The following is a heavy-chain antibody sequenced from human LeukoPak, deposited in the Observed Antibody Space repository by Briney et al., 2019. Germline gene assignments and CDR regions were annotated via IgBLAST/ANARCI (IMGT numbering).Heavy chain of an antibody. J-gene: IGHJ4*02. CDR3: ARAGITSGWVQNMDY. V-gene: IGHV1-18*01. CDR2: ISAYNGNT. CDR1: GYTFTSYG. D-gene: IGHD6-19*01. Sequence: ASVKVSCKASGYTFTSYGINWVRQAPGQGLEWMGWISAYNGNTKHAQKLQGRVTMTTDTSTSTAYMELRSLRSDDTAVYYCARAGITSGWVQNMDYWGQGTLSPSPQ.